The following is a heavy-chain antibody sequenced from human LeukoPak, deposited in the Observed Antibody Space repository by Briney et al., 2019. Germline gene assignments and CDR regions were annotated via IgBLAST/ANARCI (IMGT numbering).Heavy chain of an antibody. Sequence: GRSLRLSCEASGFTFSSYAMHWVRQAPGKGLEWVAVISYDGSNKYYADSVKGRFTISRDNSKNTLYLQMNSLRAEDTAVYYCARQIPRTTTTVVTPSVLDYWGQGTLVTVSS. CDR3: ARQIPRTTTTVVTPSVLDY. CDR1: GFTFSSYA. D-gene: IGHD4-23*01. J-gene: IGHJ4*02. V-gene: IGHV3-30*04. CDR2: ISYDGSNK.